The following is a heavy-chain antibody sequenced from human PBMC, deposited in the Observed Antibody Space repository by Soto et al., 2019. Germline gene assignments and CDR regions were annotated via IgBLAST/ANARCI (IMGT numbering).Heavy chain of an antibody. CDR1: GFTFSNAW. CDR2: SKSKIDGGTT. Sequence: EVQLVESGGGLVKPGGSLRLSCAASGFTFSNAWMNWVRQAPGKGLEWVGRSKSKIDGGTTDYAAPVTGRFTISRDDSKNTQHLEMNSLKTADTAVYYCTTRWGQGYMDVWGQGTTVTVSS. CDR3: TTRWGQGYMDV. D-gene: IGHD3-16*01. V-gene: IGHV3-15*07. J-gene: IGHJ6*02.